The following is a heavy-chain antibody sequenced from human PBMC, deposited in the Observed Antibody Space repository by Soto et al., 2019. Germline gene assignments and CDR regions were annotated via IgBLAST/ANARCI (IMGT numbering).Heavy chain of an antibody. V-gene: IGHV4-59*01. CDR2: IFYSGST. Sequence: SETLSLTCSVSGGSISSYYWSWIRQPPGKGLEWIGYIFYSGSTNQSPSLKSRVTISVDTSKNQFSLKLRSVTAADTAVYYCARTELGPFDPWGQGNPVT. J-gene: IGHJ5*02. CDR3: ARTELGPFDP. CDR1: GGSISSYY. D-gene: IGHD3-10*01.